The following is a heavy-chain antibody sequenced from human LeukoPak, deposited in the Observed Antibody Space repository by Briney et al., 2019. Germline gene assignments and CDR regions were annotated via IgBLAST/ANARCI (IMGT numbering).Heavy chain of an antibody. CDR2: TSSSDAGT. CDR3: AKAPVTSCRGAYCYPFDS. J-gene: IGHJ4*02. D-gene: IGHD2-21*01. Sequence: GGSLRLSCAASGFTFSSYALNWVRQTPGKGLEWVAATSSSDAGTYHADSVRGRFTISRDNSKNTLYLQMNSLRAEDAAVYFCAKAPVTSCRGAYCYPFDSWGQGTLVTVSS. V-gene: IGHV3-23*01. CDR1: GFTFSSYA.